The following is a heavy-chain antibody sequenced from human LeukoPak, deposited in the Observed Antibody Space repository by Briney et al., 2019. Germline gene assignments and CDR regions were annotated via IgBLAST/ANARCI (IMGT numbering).Heavy chain of an antibody. V-gene: IGHV4-34*01. CDR2: INHSGST. CDR1: GGSFSGYY. Sequence: SETLSLTCAVYGGSFSGYYWSWIRQPPGKGLEWIGEINHSGSTNYNPSLKSRVTISVDTSKNQFSLKLSSVTAADTAVYYCARPFSSGSYYPLDVNYYYYYGMDVWGQGTTVTVSS. CDR3: ARPFSSGSYYPLDVNYYYYYGMDV. J-gene: IGHJ6*02. D-gene: IGHD1-26*01.